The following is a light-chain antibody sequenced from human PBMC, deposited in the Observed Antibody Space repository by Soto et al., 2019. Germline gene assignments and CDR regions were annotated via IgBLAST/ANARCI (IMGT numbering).Light chain of an antibody. Sequence: EIVMTQSPATLSVSPGERATLSCRASQSVSSKLAWFQQKPGQAPSRLIYGVSTRATGVPVRFSGSGSGTEFTLTINSLQSEDFAVSYCQQYNNWPHTFGQGTKLEIK. V-gene: IGKV3-15*01. CDR3: QQYNNWPHT. J-gene: IGKJ2*01. CDR2: GVS. CDR1: QSVSSK.